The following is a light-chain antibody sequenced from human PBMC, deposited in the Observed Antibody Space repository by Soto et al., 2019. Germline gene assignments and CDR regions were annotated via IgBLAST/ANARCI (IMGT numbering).Light chain of an antibody. V-gene: IGLV2-14*01. CDR2: EVS. Sequence: QSVLTQPASVSGSPGQSITISCTGTSSDVGGYNYVSWYQQHPGKAPKLMIYEVSNRPSGVSNGFSGSKSGNTASLTISGLQAEDEADYYCSSYTSSSTLVFGGGTKLTVL. CDR1: SSDVGGYNY. CDR3: SSYTSSSTLV. J-gene: IGLJ2*01.